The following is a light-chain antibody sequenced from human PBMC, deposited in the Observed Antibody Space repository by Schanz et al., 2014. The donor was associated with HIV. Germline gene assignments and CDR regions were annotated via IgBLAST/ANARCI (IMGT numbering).Light chain of an antibody. Sequence: QSVLTQPPSVSALPGQRVTISCAGSSSNIGAGYDVHWYQHLPETAPKLLIYGTHDRLSEIPDRFSGSKTGTSATLAIVGLQTGDEADYYCATWDRTLSAVVFGGGTKVTVL. V-gene: IGLV1-51*01. CDR1: SSNIGAGYD. J-gene: IGLJ2*01. CDR2: GTH. CDR3: ATWDRTLSAVV.